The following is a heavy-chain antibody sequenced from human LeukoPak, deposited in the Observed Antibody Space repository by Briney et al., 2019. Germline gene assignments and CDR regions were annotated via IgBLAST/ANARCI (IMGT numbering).Heavy chain of an antibody. CDR3: ASEWQGGIAAAGTRIEGDY. V-gene: IGHV3-7*01. D-gene: IGHD6-13*01. CDR2: MKQDGSEK. Sequence: GGSLRLSCAGSGFTFSTYWMNWVRQAPGMGLEWVANMKQDGSEKNYVDSVKGLFTISRDNAENSLFLQMNSLRVEDTAVYYCASEWQGGIAAAGTRIEGDYWGQGTLVAVSS. CDR1: GFTFSTYW. J-gene: IGHJ4*02.